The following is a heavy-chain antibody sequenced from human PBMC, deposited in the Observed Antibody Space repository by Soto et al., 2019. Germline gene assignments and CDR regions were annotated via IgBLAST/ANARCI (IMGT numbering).Heavy chain of an antibody. CDR2: VLPFLDIT. J-gene: IGHJ4*02. CDR1: GDTFSIYT. D-gene: IGHD6-13*01. Sequence: QVQLVQSGSEVKKPGSSVRVSCKTSGDTFSIYTISWVRQAPGQGLGWMGRVLPFLDITSYSQRFQGRVTITADRSTTTAYMELTSLRSEDTAVYYCARDRDNSNWPNFDSWGQGTLVTVSS. V-gene: IGHV1-69*02. CDR3: ARDRDNSNWPNFDS.